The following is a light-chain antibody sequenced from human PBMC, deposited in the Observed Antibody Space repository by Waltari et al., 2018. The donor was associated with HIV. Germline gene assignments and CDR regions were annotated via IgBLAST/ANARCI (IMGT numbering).Light chain of an antibody. CDR3: CSYAGKSNTFLI. CDR2: EVS. CDR1: SNDVGRYNF. V-gene: IGLV2-23*02. Sequence: QSALTQPASVSGSPGQSITISCTGTSNDVGRYNFVSWYQQHPGKAPRLIISEVSKRPSGVSNRFSGSKSGNTVSLTISGLQAEDEADYSCCSYAGKSNTFLIFGGGTKLTVL. J-gene: IGLJ2*01.